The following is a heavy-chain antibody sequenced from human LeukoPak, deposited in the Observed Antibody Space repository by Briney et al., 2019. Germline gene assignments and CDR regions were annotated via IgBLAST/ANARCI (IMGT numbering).Heavy chain of an antibody. D-gene: IGHD3-22*01. J-gene: IGHJ4*02. CDR2: MNPNSGNT. CDR1: GYTFTSYD. CDR3: ARGTYYDSSGYVVDY. Sequence: ASEKVSCKGSGYTFTSYDINWVRQATGQGLEWMGWMNPNSGNTGYAQKFQGRVTITRNTSISTAYMELSSLRSEDTAVYYCARGTYYDSSGYVVDYWGQGTLVTVSS. V-gene: IGHV1-8*03.